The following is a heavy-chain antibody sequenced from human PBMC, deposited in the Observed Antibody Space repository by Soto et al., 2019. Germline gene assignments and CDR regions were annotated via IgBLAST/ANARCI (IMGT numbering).Heavy chain of an antibody. J-gene: IGHJ4*02. CDR3: ARHDYVGYSDY. V-gene: IGHV4-39*01. CDR1: GGSVTSISSRNYY. Sequence: SETLSLTCTVSGGSVTSISSRNYYWGWIRQPPGKGLEWIGNIYYTGSTYYNPSLKSRVTISLGTSKNQFSLKLTSVTAADTAVYYCARHDYVGYSDYWGQGTLVTVSS. D-gene: IGHD4-17*01. CDR2: IYYTGST.